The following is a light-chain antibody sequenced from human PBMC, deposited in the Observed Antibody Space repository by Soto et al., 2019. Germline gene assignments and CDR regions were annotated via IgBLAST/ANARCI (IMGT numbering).Light chain of an antibody. Sequence: QSVLTQPPSVSEAPRQRVTISCSGSSSNIGNNAVNWYQQLPGKAPKLLIYYDDLLPSGVSDRFSGSKSGTSASLAISGLQSEDEADYYSAAWDDSLNSVVFGGGTKVSVL. J-gene: IGLJ2*01. CDR3: AAWDDSLNSVV. CDR1: SSNIGNNA. V-gene: IGLV1-36*01. CDR2: YDD.